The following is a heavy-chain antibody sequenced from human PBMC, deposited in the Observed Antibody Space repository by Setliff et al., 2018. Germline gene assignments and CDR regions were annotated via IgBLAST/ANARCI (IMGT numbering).Heavy chain of an antibody. CDR2: IIPIFGTA. V-gene: IGHV1-69*13. D-gene: IGHD2-8*01. J-gene: IGHJ6*03. CDR1: GGAFSNYG. CDR3: AREGVDARSSTDYRYYMDV. Sequence: SVKVSCKASGGAFSNYGITWVRQAPGQGLEWMGGIIPIFGTANYAQKFQGRVTVTADESTSTAYMELSSLTSADTAVYYCAREGVDARSSTDYRYYMDVWGKGTTVTVSS.